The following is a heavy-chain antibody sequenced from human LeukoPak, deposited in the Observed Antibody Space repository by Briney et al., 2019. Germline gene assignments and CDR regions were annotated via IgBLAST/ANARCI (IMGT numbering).Heavy chain of an antibody. V-gene: IGHV3-23*01. CDR3: AKDVPRADFWSGYAFDY. D-gene: IGHD3-3*01. CDR1: GFTFSSYA. J-gene: IGHJ4*02. CDR2: ISGSGGST. Sequence: GGSLRLSCAASGFTFSSYAMSWVRQAPGKGLEWVSAISGSGGSTYYADSVKGRFTISRDNSKNTLYLQMNSLRAEDTAVYYCAKDVPRADFWSGYAFDYWGQGTLVTASS.